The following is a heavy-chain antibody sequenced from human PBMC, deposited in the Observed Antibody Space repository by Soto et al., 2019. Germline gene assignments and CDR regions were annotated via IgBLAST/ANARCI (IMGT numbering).Heavy chain of an antibody. V-gene: IGHV4-39*01. CDR1: GGSIISSSYY. CDR3: ARHKISDYYDSSGYWTLDY. J-gene: IGHJ4*02. Sequence: SETLSLTCTVSGGSIISSSYYWGWIRRPPGKGLEWIGSIYYSGSTYYNPSLKSRVTISVDTSKNQFSLKLSSVTAADTAVYYCARHKISDYYDSSGYWTLDYWGQGTLVTVSS. CDR2: IYYSGST. D-gene: IGHD3-22*01.